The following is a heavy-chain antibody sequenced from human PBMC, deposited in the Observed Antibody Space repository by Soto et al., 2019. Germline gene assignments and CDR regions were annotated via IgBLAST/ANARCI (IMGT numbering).Heavy chain of an antibody. D-gene: IGHD2-2*02. V-gene: IGHV1-69*13. CDR2: IIPIFGTA. Sequence: SVKVSCKASGGTFSSYAISWVRQAPGQGLEWMGGIIPIFGTANYAQKFQGRVTITADESTSTAYMELSSLRSEDTAVYYCARPTVVVPAAITYYYYGMDVWGQGTTVTVS. CDR3: ARPTVVVPAAITYYYYGMDV. CDR1: GGTFSSYA. J-gene: IGHJ6*02.